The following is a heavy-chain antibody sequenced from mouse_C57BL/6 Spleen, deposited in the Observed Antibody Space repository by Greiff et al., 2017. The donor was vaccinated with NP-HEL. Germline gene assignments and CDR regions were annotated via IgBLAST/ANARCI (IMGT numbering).Heavy chain of an antibody. CDR1: GYTFTSYW. V-gene: IGHV1-59*01. CDR2: IDPSDSYT. J-gene: IGHJ2*01. D-gene: IGHD2-4*01. Sequence: QVQLQQPGAELVRPGTSVKLSCKASGYTFTSYWMHWVKQRPGQGLEWIGVIDPSDSYTNYNQKFKGKATLTVDTSSSTAYMQLSSLTSEDSAVYYCARDYEGGDYWGQGTTLTVSS. CDR3: ARDYEGGDY.